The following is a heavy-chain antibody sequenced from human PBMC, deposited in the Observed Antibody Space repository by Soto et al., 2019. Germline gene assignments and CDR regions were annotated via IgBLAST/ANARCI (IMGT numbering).Heavy chain of an antibody. Sequence: GVSLKISWQGSGYTFSNFWIGWVRQLPGKGLEWMGIIYPGDHETRYSPSFHGKVTISADKSINTAYLQWNSLEASDTAFYFCARSPRSSPYFDYWGQGALVTV. V-gene: IGHV5-51*01. J-gene: IGHJ4*02. D-gene: IGHD6-13*01. CDR3: ARSPRSSPYFDY. CDR2: IYPGDHET. CDR1: GYTFSNFW.